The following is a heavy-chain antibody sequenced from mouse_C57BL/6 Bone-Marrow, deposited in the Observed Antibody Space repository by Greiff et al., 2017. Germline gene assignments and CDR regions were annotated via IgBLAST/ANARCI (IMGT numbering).Heavy chain of an antibody. V-gene: IGHV1-81*01. J-gene: IGHJ2*01. Sequence: QVQLQQSGAELARPGASVKLSCKASGYTFTSYGISWVKQRTGQGLEWIGEIYPRSGNTYYNEKFKGKATLTADKSSSTAYMGLRSLTSEDSAVYYCARRYYYGSSYDFDYWGQGTTLTVSS. CDR3: ARRYYYGSSYDFDY. D-gene: IGHD1-1*01. CDR2: IYPRSGNT. CDR1: GYTFTSYG.